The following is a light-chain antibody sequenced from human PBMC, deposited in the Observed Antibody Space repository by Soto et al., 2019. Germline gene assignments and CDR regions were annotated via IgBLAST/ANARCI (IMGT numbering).Light chain of an antibody. CDR3: MQPLQTPWT. J-gene: IGKJ1*01. V-gene: IGKV2-28*01. CDR2: LGS. Sequence: DIVMTQSPLSLPVTPGEPASISCRSSQSLLHSNGYNYLDWYLQRLGQSPQVLIYLGSNRASGVPDRFSGSGSGTDFTLKISRVEAEDVGVYYCMQPLQTPWTFGQGTKVEIK. CDR1: QSLLHSNGYNY.